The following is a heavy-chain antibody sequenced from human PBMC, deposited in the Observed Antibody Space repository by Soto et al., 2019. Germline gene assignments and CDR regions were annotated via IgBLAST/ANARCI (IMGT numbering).Heavy chain of an antibody. V-gene: IGHV1-8*01. CDR2: MNPNSGNT. CDR1: GYTFTSYD. CDR3: ARGGCSSTSCDYYYYYYYMDV. D-gene: IGHD2-2*01. J-gene: IGHJ6*03. Sequence: GASVKVSCKASGYTFTSYDINWVRQATGQGLEWMGWMNPNSGNTGYAQKFQGRVTMTRNTSISTAYMELSSLRSEDTAVYYCARGGCSSTSCDYYYYYYYMDVWGKGTTVTVSS.